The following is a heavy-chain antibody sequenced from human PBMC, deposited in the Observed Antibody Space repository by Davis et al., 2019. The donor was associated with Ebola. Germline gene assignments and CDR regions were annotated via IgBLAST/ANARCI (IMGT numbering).Heavy chain of an antibody. J-gene: IGHJ4*02. D-gene: IGHD3-16*01. CDR3: ARAPGGGALEFDH. CDR1: GYSLSSSNW. Sequence: MPSETLSLTCAVSGYSLSSSNWWGWLRQPPREGMEWVGYNHYSGSTYYNPSLNSRVSISVDRSKNQFTLRLNSVTAADTAVYYCARAPGGGALEFDHWGQGTLVTVSS. V-gene: IGHV4-28*01. CDR2: NHYSGST.